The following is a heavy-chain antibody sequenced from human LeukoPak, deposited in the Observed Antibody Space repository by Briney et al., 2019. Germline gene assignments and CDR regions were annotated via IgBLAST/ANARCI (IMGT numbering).Heavy chain of an antibody. D-gene: IGHD2-2*01. CDR1: GYTFTSYA. J-gene: IGHJ5*02. CDR3: ARDGGIVVVPARNWFDP. V-gene: IGHV7-4-1*02. Sequence: ASVKVSCKASGYTFTSYAMNWVRQAPGQGLGWMGWINTNTGNPTYAQGFTGRFVFSLDTSVSTAYLQISSLKAEDTAVYYCARDGGIVVVPARNWFDPWGQGTLVTVSS. CDR2: INTNTGNP.